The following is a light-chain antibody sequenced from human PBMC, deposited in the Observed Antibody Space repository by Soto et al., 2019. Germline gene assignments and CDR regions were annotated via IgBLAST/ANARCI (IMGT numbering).Light chain of an antibody. V-gene: IGLV2-11*01. J-gene: IGLJ1*01. CDR3: CSYAGSYTYV. CDR1: SSDVGDYDY. CDR2: DVS. Sequence: QSALTQPRSVSGSPGQSVTISCTGTSSDVGDYDYVSWYQQHPGKAPKLMIYDVSKRPSGVPDRFSGSKSGNTASLTISGLQAEDEADYYCCSYAGSYTYVFGTETK.